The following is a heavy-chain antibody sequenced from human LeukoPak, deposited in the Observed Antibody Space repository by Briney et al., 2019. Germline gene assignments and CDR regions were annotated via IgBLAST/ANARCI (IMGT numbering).Heavy chain of an antibody. D-gene: IGHD3-22*01. J-gene: IGHJ4*02. Sequence: GESLRLSCAASGFTFSSYSMNWVRQAPGKGLEWVSYISSSSSTIYYADSVKGRFTISRDNAKNSLYLQMNSLRAEDTAVYYCAGDQSLYYYDSSGYYPFDYWGQGTLVTVSS. CDR1: GFTFSSYS. CDR3: AGDQSLYYYDSSGYYPFDY. CDR2: ISSSSSTI. V-gene: IGHV3-48*01.